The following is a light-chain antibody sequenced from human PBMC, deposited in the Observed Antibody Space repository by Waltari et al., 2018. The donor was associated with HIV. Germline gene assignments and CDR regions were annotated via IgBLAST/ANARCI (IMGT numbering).Light chain of an antibody. CDR1: QSIATH. J-gene: IGKJ3*01. CDR2: GAS. V-gene: IGKV1-39*01. Sequence: DIQMTQSPSSLSASVGDTITITCRASQSIATHLNWYQQKLGKVPKVLIYGASTLQSGAPSRFSGSGSGTHFTLTITNLQPEDFATYVCQQSDSYPLTFTPGTKVDVK. CDR3: QQSDSYPLT.